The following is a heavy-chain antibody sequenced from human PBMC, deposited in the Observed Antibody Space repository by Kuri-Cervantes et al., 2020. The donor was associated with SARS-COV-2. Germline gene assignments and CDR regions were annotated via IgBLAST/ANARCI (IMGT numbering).Heavy chain of an antibody. CDR3: ASSTPFRRLVVNSQGGAFDI. V-gene: IGHV1-2*04. CDR2: INPNSGGT. Sequence: ASVKVSCKASGYTFTGYYMHWVRQAPGQGLEWMGWINPNSGGTNYAQKFQSWVTMTRDTSISTVYMELSRLRSDDTAVYYCASSTPFRRLVVNSQGGAFDIWGQGTMVTVSS. D-gene: IGHD3-22*01. J-gene: IGHJ3*02. CDR1: GYTFTGYY.